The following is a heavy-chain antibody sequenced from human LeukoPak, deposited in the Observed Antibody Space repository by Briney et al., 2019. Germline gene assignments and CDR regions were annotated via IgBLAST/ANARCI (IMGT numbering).Heavy chain of an antibody. CDR2: MNPSGST. V-gene: IGHV4-34*01. CDR3: ARGRQDVTMIVVVMTAVSYYLDV. D-gene: IGHD3-22*01. J-gene: IGHJ6*03. CDR1: GGSFSGYY. Sequence: PSETLSFTCAVYGGSFSGYYWTWIRQTPGKGLEWIGEMNPSGSTNYNPSLKSRVTISVDTSKNQFSLKLSSVTAADTAVYYCARGRQDVTMIVVVMTAVSYYLDVWGKGTTVTVS.